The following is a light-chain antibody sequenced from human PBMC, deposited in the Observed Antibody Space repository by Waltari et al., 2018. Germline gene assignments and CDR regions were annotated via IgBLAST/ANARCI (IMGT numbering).Light chain of an antibody. CDR1: SPGSKN. CDR2: DDT. V-gene: IGLV3-21*02. Sequence: SYVLTQPPSVSVAPGQAATISCGGDSPGSKNGHWSQQRPGQAPFLVVYDDTDRPSGIPERISGSKSGNTATLTINRVEAGGEADFYCQVWESSSDHWFFGGGTKLTVL. J-gene: IGLJ2*01. CDR3: QVWESSSDHWF.